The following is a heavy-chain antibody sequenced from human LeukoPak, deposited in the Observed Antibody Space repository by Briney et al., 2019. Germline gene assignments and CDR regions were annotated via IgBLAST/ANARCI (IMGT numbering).Heavy chain of an antibody. CDR2: IYTSGST. D-gene: IGHD1-14*01. J-gene: IGHJ4*02. CDR3: ASGTRRGKLDY. Sequence: SQTLSLTCTVSGGSISSGSYYWSWIRQPAGKGLEWIGRIYTSGSTNYNPFLKSRVTISVDTSKNQFSLKLSSVTAADTAVYYCASGTRRGKLDYWGQGTLVTVSS. CDR1: GGSISSGSYY. V-gene: IGHV4-61*02.